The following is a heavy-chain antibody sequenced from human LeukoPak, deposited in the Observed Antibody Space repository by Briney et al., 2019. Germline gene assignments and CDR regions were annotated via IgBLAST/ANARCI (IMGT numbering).Heavy chain of an antibody. CDR3: AREAN. D-gene: IGHD1-26*01. J-gene: IGHJ4*02. CDR2: IYHSGST. V-gene: IGHV4-38-2*02. CDR1: GYFIGSGYY. Sequence: SETLSLTCTVSGYFIGSGYYWGWIRQPPGKGLEWIGSIYHSGSTYYNPSLKSRVTISVDTSKNQFSLKLSSVTAADTAVYYCAREANWGQGTLVTVSS.